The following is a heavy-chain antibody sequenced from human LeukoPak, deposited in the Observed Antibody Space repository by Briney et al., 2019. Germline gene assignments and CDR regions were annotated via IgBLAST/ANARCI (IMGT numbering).Heavy chain of an antibody. Sequence: SETLSLTCAVYGGSFSGYYWSWLRQPPGKGLEWIGEINHSGSTNYNPSLKSRVTISVDTSKNQFSLKLSSVTAADTAVYYCARVVPSIAAAPYIWFDPWGQGTLVTVSS. CDR2: INHSGST. D-gene: IGHD6-13*01. CDR1: GGSFSGYY. J-gene: IGHJ5*02. V-gene: IGHV4-34*01. CDR3: ARVVPSIAAAPYIWFDP.